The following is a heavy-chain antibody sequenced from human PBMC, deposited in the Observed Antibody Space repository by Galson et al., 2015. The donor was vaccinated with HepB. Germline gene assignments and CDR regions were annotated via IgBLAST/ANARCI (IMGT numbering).Heavy chain of an antibody. CDR1: GYTFTSYG. V-gene: IGHV1-18*04. CDR2: ISAYNGNT. CDR3: ARVLSDSSGYHYYYYYGMDV. Sequence: SVKVSCKASGYTFTSYGISWVRQAPGQGLEWMGWISAYNGNTNYAQKLQGRVTMTTDTSTSTAYMELRSLRSDDTAVYYCARVLSDSSGYHYYYYYGMDVWGQGTTVTVSS. J-gene: IGHJ6*02. D-gene: IGHD3-22*01.